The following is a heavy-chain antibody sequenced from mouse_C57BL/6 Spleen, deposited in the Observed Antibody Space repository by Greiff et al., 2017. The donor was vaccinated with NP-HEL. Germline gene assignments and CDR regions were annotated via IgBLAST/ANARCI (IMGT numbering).Heavy chain of an antibody. CDR1: GYTFTSYW. D-gene: IGHD2-4*01. Sequence: VKLQQPGAELVKPGASVKLSCKASGYTFTSYWMHWVKQRPGRGLEWIGRIDPNSGGTKYNEKFKSKATLTVDKPSSTAYMQLSILTSEDSAVYYCARDYDYDDAMDYWGQGTSVTVSS. J-gene: IGHJ4*01. V-gene: IGHV1-72*01. CDR3: ARDYDYDDAMDY. CDR2: IDPNSGGT.